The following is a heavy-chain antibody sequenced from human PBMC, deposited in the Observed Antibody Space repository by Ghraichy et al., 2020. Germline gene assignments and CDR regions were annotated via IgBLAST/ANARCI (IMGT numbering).Heavy chain of an antibody. Sequence: SVKVSCKASGGTFSSYAISWVRQAPGQGLEWMGGIIPIFGTANYAQKFQGRVTITADESTSTAYMELSSLRSEDTAVYYCARENTEGTTSAFDIWGQGTMVTVSS. D-gene: IGHD1-7*01. V-gene: IGHV1-69*13. CDR3: ARENTEGTTSAFDI. CDR2: IIPIFGTA. J-gene: IGHJ3*02. CDR1: GGTFSSYA.